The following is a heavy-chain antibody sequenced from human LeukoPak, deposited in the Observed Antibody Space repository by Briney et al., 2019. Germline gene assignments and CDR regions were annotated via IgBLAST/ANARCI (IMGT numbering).Heavy chain of an antibody. CDR2: IYSGGST. Sequence: GGSLRLSCAASGFTVSSNYMSWVRQAPGKGLEWVSVIYSGGSTYYADSVKGRFTLSRDNSKNTLYLQMNSLRAEDTAVYYCARVTFPAYYYDSSGYYFDYWGQGTLVTVSS. J-gene: IGHJ4*02. CDR1: GFTVSSNY. V-gene: IGHV3-53*01. CDR3: ARVTFPAYYYDSSGYYFDY. D-gene: IGHD3-22*01.